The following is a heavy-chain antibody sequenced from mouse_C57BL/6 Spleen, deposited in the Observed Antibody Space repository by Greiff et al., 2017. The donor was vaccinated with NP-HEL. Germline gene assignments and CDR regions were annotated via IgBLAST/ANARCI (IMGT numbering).Heavy chain of an antibody. CDR1: GFTFSSYA. D-gene: IGHD1-3*01. V-gene: IGHV5-4*03. Sequence: EVMLVESGGGLVKPGGSLKLSCAASGFTFSSYAMSWVRQTPEKRLEWVATISDGGSYTYYPDNVKGRFTISRDNAQNNLYLQMSHLKSEDTAMYYFAREGRVKGAMDYWGQGTSVTVSS. CDR2: ISDGGSYT. J-gene: IGHJ4*01. CDR3: AREGRVKGAMDY.